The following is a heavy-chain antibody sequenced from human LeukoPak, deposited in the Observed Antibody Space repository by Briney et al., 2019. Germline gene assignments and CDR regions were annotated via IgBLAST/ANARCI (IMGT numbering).Heavy chain of an antibody. CDR1: GYTFTGYY. J-gene: IGHJ5*02. D-gene: IGHD3-22*01. V-gene: IGHV1-2*02. CDR3: ARDEARYSSGYYPNWFDP. Sequence: ASVKVSCKASGYTFTGYYMHWVRQAPGQGLEWMGWINPNSGGTNYAQKLQGRVTMTTDTSTSTAYMELRSLRSDDTAVYYCARDEARYSSGYYPNWFDPWGQGTLVTVSS. CDR2: INPNSGGT.